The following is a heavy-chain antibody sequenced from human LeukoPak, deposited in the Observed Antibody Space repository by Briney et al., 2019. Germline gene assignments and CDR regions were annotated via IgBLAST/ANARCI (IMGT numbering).Heavy chain of an antibody. CDR2: INPSGGST. D-gene: IGHD3/OR15-3a*01. CDR1: GCTFTSYY. Sequence: ASVKVSCKASGCTFTSYYMHWVRQAPGQGLEWMGIINPSGGSTSYAQKFQGRVTMTRDMSTSTVYVELSSLRSEDTAVYYCARDTLDHYFDYWGQGTLVTVSS. J-gene: IGHJ4*02. CDR3: ARDTLDHYFDY. V-gene: IGHV1-46*01.